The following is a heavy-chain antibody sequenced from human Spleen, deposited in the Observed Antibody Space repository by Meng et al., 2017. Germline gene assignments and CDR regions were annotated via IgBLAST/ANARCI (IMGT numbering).Heavy chain of an antibody. V-gene: IGHV3-33*01. CDR1: GFIFSSYC. D-gene: IGHD2-15*01. CDR2: IWNDGSKK. CDR3: ARDMSAALFYIDS. J-gene: IGHJ4*02. Sequence: SLKISCGGSGFIFSSYCMHWVRQAPGTGLEWVSVIWNDGSKKYQADSVKGRFTISRDNSKNTLYLQMNTLRAEDTAVYYCARDMSAALFYIDSWGQGTLVTVSS.